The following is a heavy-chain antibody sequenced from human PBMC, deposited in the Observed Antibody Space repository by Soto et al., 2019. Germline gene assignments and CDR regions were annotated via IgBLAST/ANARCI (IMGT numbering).Heavy chain of an antibody. Sequence: SQTLSLTCAISGDSVPSNSAAWNWIRQSPSRGLEWLGRTYYRSKWYNDYAVSVKSRITINPDTSKNQFSLQLNSVTPEDTAVYYCVRENNVWGSYRYLGDDFDYWGQGTLVTVSS. J-gene: IGHJ4*02. D-gene: IGHD3-16*02. V-gene: IGHV6-1*01. CDR3: VRENNVWGSYRYLGDDFDY. CDR1: GDSVPSNSAA. CDR2: TYYRSKWYN.